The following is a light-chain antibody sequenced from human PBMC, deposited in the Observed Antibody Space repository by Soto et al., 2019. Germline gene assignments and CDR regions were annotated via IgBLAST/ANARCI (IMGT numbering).Light chain of an antibody. CDR2: GAS. CDR3: QQYNKWPLA. J-gene: IGKJ1*01. CDR1: QSVSDK. Sequence: IVMTQSPATLSVSPGERATLSCRASQSVSDKLAWYQQKPGQTPRLLIYGASTRATDIPDRFSGSGSGTEFTLTVTSLQSEDFAVYYCQQYNKWPLAFGQGNKVEIK. V-gene: IGKV3-15*01.